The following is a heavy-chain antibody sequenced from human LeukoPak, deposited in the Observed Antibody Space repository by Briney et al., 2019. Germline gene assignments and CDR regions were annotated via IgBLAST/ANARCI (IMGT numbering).Heavy chain of an antibody. Sequence: GGSLRPSCAASGFTFSEYAMHWVRQAPGKGLEWVAVIWYDGKHKYYADSVKGRFTISRDNSKNTLFLNMNSLRADDTAVYYCAKDRAVAGTDARYYFDSWGQGTLVTVSA. CDR3: AKDRAVAGTDARYYFDS. V-gene: IGHV3-33*06. CDR2: IWYDGKHK. CDR1: GFTFSEYA. J-gene: IGHJ4*02. D-gene: IGHD6-19*01.